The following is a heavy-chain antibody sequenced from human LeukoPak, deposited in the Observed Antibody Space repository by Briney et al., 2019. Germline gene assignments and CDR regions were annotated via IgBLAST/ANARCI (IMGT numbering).Heavy chain of an antibody. CDR3: AKGGSWYRPTFFDY. CDR2: SSGSGGNT. CDR1: DFTFSSYA. Sequence: PGGSLRLSCAASDFTFSSYAMTWVRLAPGKGLEWVSASSGSGGNTYYADSVKGRFTISRDNSKNRLYLQMNSLGAEDTAVYYCAKGGSWYRPTFFDYWGQGTLVTVSS. D-gene: IGHD6-13*01. J-gene: IGHJ4*02. V-gene: IGHV3-23*01.